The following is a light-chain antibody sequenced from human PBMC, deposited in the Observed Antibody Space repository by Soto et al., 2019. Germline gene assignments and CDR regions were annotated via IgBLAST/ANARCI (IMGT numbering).Light chain of an antibody. CDR2: EVS. Sequence: QSVLTQPPSASGSPGQSVTISCTGTSSDVGAYNYVSWYQQHPGKAPKLIIYEVSNRPSGVPDRFSGSKSGNTASLSVSGLQTEDEADYYCSSYAGSNNYVAFGGGTKLTVL. J-gene: IGLJ2*01. V-gene: IGLV2-8*01. CDR3: SSYAGSNNYVA. CDR1: SSDVGAYNY.